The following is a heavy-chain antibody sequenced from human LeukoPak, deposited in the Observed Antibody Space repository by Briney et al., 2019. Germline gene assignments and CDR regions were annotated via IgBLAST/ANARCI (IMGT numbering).Heavy chain of an antibody. Sequence: ASVKVSCKASGYTFTSYYMHWVRQAPGQGLEWMGIINPSGGSTSYAQKFQGRVTMTRDTSTSTVYMELSSLRSDDTAVYYCARDSDPTYYFDSGPYHAYWGQGTLVTVSS. J-gene: IGHJ4*02. CDR3: ARDSDPTYYFDSGPYHAY. V-gene: IGHV1-46*01. CDR1: GYTFTSYY. D-gene: IGHD3-10*01. CDR2: INPSGGST.